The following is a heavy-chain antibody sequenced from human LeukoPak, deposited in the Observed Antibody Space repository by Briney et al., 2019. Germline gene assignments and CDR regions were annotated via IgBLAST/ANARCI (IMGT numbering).Heavy chain of an antibody. V-gene: IGHV3-7*03. CDR1: GFTFSSYW. Sequence: PGGSLRLSCAASGFTFSSYWMSWVRQAPGKGLEWVANIKQDGSEKYYVDSVKGRFTISRDNAKNSLYLQMNSLRAEDTAVYYCARDQGIAADGTDGMDVWGKGTTVTVSS. J-gene: IGHJ6*04. D-gene: IGHD6-13*01. CDR3: ARDQGIAADGTDGMDV. CDR2: IKQDGSEK.